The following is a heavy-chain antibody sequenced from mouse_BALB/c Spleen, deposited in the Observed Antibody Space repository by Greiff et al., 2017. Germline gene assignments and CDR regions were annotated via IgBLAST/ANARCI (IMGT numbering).Heavy chain of an antibody. D-gene: IGHD2-2*01. Sequence: VQLQESGAELARPGASVKLSCKASGYTFTSYWMQWVKQRPGQGLEWIGAIYPGDGDTRYTQKFKGKATLTADKSSSTAYMQLSSLASEDSAVYYCARSGGYDYFDYWGQGTTLTVSS. V-gene: IGHV1-87*01. J-gene: IGHJ2*01. CDR1: GYTFTSYW. CDR3: ARSGGYDYFDY. CDR2: IYPGDGDT.